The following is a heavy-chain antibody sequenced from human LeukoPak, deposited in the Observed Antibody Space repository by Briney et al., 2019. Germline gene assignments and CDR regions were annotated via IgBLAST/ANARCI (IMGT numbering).Heavy chain of an antibody. CDR2: INTDGSAR. V-gene: IGHV3-74*01. D-gene: IGHD5-24*01. J-gene: IGHJ4*02. CDR3: ARDVNFVDGFKNDRDYFDY. CDR1: GFTFSSHW. Sequence: GGSLRLSCAASGFTFSSHWMHWVRQAPGKGLVWVARINTDGSARNYADSVKGRFIISRDNAKNSLYLQMNSLRAEDTAVYYCARDVNFVDGFKNDRDYFDYWGQGTLVTVSS.